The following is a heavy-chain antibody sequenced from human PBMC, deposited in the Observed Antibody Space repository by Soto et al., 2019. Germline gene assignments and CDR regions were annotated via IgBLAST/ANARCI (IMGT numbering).Heavy chain of an antibody. CDR1: GGSISRGTW. D-gene: IGHD2-2*01. V-gene: IGHV4-4*02. CDR3: ARRVPAAPNWFDP. Sequence: PSETLSLTCAVSGGSISRGTWWSWVRQPPGRGLEWIGEIYHSGSPNYNPSLKSRVTMSVDKSKNLFSLRLSSVTAADSALYYCARRVPAAPNWFDPWGQGTLVTVSS. J-gene: IGHJ5*02. CDR2: IYHSGSP.